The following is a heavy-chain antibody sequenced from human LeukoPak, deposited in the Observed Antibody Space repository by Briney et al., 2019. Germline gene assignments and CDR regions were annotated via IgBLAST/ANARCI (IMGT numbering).Heavy chain of an antibody. CDR3: ASQSDYDSSGPIDY. V-gene: IGHV3-53*04. J-gene: IGHJ4*02. CDR1: GFTVSSNY. Sequence: PGGSLRLSCAASGFTVSSNYMSWVRQAPGKGLEWVSVIYSGGSTYYADSVKGRFTISRHNSKNTLYLQMNSLRAEDTAVYYCASQSDYDSSGPIDYWGQGTLVTVSS. CDR2: IYSGGST. D-gene: IGHD3-22*01.